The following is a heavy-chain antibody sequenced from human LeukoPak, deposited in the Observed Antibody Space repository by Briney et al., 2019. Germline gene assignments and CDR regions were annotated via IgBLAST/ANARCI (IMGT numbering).Heavy chain of an antibody. CDR2: ISAYNGNT. J-gene: IGHJ4*02. V-gene: IGHV1-18*01. CDR1: GYTFTSYG. Sequence: ASVKVSCKASGYTFTSYGISWVRQAPGQGLEWMGWISAYNGNTNYAQKLQGRVTMTTDTSTSTAYMGLRSLRSDDTAVYYCARDAITMVRGVINYFDYWGQGTLVTVSS. D-gene: IGHD3-10*01. CDR3: ARDAITMVRGVINYFDY.